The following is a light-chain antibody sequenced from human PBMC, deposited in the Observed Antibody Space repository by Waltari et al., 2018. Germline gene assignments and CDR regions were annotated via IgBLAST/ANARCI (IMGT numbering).Light chain of an antibody. CDR1: QSVLYSSSNKSY. Sequence: DIVMTQSPDSLAVSLGERATINCKSSQSVLYSSSNKSYLTWYQQQPGSPLKLLIYWASTRESGVPDRFSGSGSGTDFTLTISSLQAEDVAVYYCHQYYSTPWTFGQGTKVEIK. J-gene: IGKJ1*01. CDR2: WAS. CDR3: HQYYSTPWT. V-gene: IGKV4-1*01.